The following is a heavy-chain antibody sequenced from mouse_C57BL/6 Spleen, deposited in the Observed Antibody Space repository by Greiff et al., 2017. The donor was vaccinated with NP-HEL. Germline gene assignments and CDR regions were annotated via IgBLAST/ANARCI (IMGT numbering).Heavy chain of an antibody. J-gene: IGHJ4*01. Sequence: VQLQQPGAELVKPGASVKLSCKASGYTFTSYWMHWVKQRPGQGLEWIGMIHPNSGSTNYNEKFKSKATLTVDKSSSTAYMQLSSLTSEDSAVYYCARRVSPFYAMDYWGQGTSVTVSS. V-gene: IGHV1-64*01. CDR1: GYTFTSYW. CDR3: ARRVSPFYAMDY. CDR2: IHPNSGST. D-gene: IGHD2-13*01.